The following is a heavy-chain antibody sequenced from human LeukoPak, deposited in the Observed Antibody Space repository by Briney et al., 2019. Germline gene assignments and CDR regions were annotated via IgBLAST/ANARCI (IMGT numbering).Heavy chain of an antibody. V-gene: IGHV1-24*01. CDR2: FDPEDGET. CDR1: GYTLTELS. D-gene: IGHD3-10*01. CDR3: ARAYGSGSYVDY. J-gene: IGHJ4*02. Sequence: ASVKVSCKVSGYTLTELSMHWVRQAPGKGLEWMGGFDPEDGETIYAQKFQGRVTMTEDTSTDTAYMELSSLRSEDTAVYYCARAYGSGSYVDYWGQGTLVTVSS.